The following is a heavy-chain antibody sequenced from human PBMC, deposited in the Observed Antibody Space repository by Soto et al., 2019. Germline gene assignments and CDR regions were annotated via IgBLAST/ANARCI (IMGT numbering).Heavy chain of an antibody. CDR1: GGSFSGYY. CDR2: INHSGST. Sequence: QVQLQQWGAGLLKPSENLSLTCAVYGGSFSGYYWSWIRQPPGKGLEWIGEINHSGSTNYNPSLKSRVTISVDTSKNQFSLKLSSVTAADTAVYYCARVGGQQLVYFDYWGQGTQVTVSS. D-gene: IGHD6-13*01. J-gene: IGHJ4*02. V-gene: IGHV4-34*01. CDR3: ARVGGQQLVYFDY.